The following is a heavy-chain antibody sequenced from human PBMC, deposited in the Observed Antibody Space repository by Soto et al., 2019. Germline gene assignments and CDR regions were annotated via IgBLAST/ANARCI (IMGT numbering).Heavy chain of an antibody. CDR2: IYWHDDK. Sequence: SGPTLGNPTQTLTLTCTFSGFSLSTTGVGVSWIRQPPGKALEWLALIYWHDDKRYSPSLKSRLTITKDTSKNQVVHTMTNMDPVDTATYYCAHRGGATVGLYYFDYWGQGALVTVSS. J-gene: IGHJ4*02. D-gene: IGHD3-16*01. CDR1: GFSLSTTGVG. V-gene: IGHV2-5*01. CDR3: AHRGGATVGLYYFDY.